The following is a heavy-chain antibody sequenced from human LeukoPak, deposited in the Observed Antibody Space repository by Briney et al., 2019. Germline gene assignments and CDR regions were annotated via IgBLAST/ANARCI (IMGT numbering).Heavy chain of an antibody. J-gene: IGHJ5*02. CDR1: GFTFKNYW. V-gene: IGHV3-74*01. Sequence: GGSLRLSCAASGFTFKNYWIHWVRQARGKGLVWFSRFNRYGSYIRYAVSVKARFNIPRDNAKNTLYLQMDSLRAEDTAVYYCVRESFGSYYWFDPWGQGTLVNVS. CDR3: VRESFGSYYWFDP. CDR2: FNRYGSYI. D-gene: IGHD1-26*01.